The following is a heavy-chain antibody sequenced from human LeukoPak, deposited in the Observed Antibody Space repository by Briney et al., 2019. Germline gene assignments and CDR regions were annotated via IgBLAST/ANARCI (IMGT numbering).Heavy chain of an antibody. CDR2: ISSSGSTI. D-gene: IGHD3-10*01. CDR1: GFTFSSYE. CDR3: ATDLIHYYAPGAKT. J-gene: IGHJ5*02. Sequence: GGSLRLSCAASGFTFSSYEMNWVRQAPGKGLEWVSYISSSGSTIYYADSVKGRFTISRDNAKNSLYLQMNSLRAEDTAVYYCATDLIHYYAPGAKTWGQGTPVTVSS. V-gene: IGHV3-48*03.